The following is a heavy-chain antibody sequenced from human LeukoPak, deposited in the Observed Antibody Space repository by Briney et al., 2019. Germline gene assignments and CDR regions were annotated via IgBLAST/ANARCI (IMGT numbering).Heavy chain of an antibody. CDR2: INHSGST. CDR3: ATIDYSRNFDY. V-gene: IGHV4-34*01. D-gene: IGHD2-15*01. CDR1: GGSFSAYY. J-gene: IGHJ4*02. Sequence: PSETLSLTCGVYGGSFSAYYWTWIRQPPGKGLEWIGEINHSGSTNYNPSLKSRVTISVDPSKNQFSLKLSSVTAADTAVYYCATIDYSRNFDYWGQGTLVTVSS.